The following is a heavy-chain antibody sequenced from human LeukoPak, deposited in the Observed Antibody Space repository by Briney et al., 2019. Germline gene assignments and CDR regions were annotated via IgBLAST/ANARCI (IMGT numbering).Heavy chain of an antibody. CDR3: AKANSGYVQSAFDI. CDR2: ISGSGGST. D-gene: IGHD5-12*01. V-gene: IGHV3-23*01. CDR1: GFTFSSYG. J-gene: IGHJ3*02. Sequence: GGSLRLSCAASGFTFSSYGMHWVRQAPGKGLEWVSAISGSGGSTYYADSVKGRFTISRDNSKNTLYLQMNSLRAEDTAVYYCAKANSGYVQSAFDIWGQGTMVTVSS.